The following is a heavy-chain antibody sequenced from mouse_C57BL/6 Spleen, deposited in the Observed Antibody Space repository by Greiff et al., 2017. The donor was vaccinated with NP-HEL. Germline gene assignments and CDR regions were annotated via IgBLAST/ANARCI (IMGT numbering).Heavy chain of an antibody. CDR3: ARHVYDGYYAWFAY. Sequence: QVQLQQSGAELVKPGASVKLSCKASGYTFTEYTIHWVKQRSGQGLEWIGWFYPGSGSIKYIEKFKDKATLTADKSSSTFYMELSRLTSEDSAVYFCARHVYDGYYAWFAYWGQGTLVTVSA. J-gene: IGHJ3*01. V-gene: IGHV1-62-2*01. CDR2: FYPGSGSI. CDR1: GYTFTEYT. D-gene: IGHD2-3*01.